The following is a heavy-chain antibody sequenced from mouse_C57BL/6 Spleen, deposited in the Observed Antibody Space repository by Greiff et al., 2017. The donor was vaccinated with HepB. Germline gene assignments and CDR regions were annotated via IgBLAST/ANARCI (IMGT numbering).Heavy chain of an antibody. J-gene: IGHJ2*01. CDR2: IYPGSGST. CDR3: ARPHYYGRSYGGYFDY. V-gene: IGHV1-55*01. Sequence: QVQLQQSGAELVKPGASVKMSCKASGYTFTSYWITWVKQRPGQGLEWIGDIYPGSGSTNYNEKFKSKATLTVDTSSSTAYMQLSSLTSEDSAVYYCARPHYYGRSYGGYFDYWGQGTTLTVSS. CDR1: GYTFTSYW. D-gene: IGHD1-1*01.